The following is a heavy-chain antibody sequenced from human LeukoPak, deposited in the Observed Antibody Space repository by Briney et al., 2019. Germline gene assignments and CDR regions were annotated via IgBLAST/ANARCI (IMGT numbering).Heavy chain of an antibody. Sequence: GWSLTLSCPASGFTFNRNAISWLGQAPGTGLEWVSTIGGSSDKTFYADSVKGRFTISRDNSKNMVHLQMNSLTGEDTALYYCVRRGDASSGWGDHDFWGQGDLVTVSS. CDR1: GFTFNRNA. CDR3: VRRGDASSGWGDHDF. V-gene: IGHV3-23*01. D-gene: IGHD6-19*01. J-gene: IGHJ4*02. CDR2: IGGSSDKT.